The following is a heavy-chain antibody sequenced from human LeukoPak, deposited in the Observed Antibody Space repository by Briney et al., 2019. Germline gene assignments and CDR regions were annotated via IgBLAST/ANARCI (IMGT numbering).Heavy chain of an antibody. Sequence: GVSVKVSCKASGGTFSSYAISWVRQAPGQGLEWMGGIIPIFGTANYAQKFQGRVTITADESTSTAYMELRSLRSEDTAVYYCARVLVLHGAFDIWGQGTMVTVSS. CDR1: GGTFSSYA. CDR2: IIPIFGTA. V-gene: IGHV1-69*13. D-gene: IGHD4/OR15-4a*01. J-gene: IGHJ3*02. CDR3: ARVLVLHGAFDI.